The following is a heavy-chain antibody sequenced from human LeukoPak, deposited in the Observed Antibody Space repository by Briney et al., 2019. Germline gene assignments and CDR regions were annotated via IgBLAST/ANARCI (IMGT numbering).Heavy chain of an antibody. CDR3: ARDYKRGPNRMEGY. J-gene: IGHJ4*02. V-gene: IGHV1-18*01. Sequence: GASVKVSCKASGYTFTSYAMHWVRQAPGQGLEWMGWISAYNGNTNYAQKLQGRVTMTTDTSTSTAYMELRSLRSDDTAVYYCARDYKRGPNRMEGYWGQGTLVTVSS. CDR1: GYTFTSYA. CDR2: ISAYNGNT. D-gene: IGHD3-10*01.